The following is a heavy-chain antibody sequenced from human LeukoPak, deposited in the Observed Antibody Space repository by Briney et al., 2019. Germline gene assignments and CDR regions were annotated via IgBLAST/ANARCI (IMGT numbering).Heavy chain of an antibody. CDR2: INPADSDT. CDR1: GYSFTSYW. Sequence: GESLKSSCQGSGYSFTSYWIAWVRQMPGKGLEWMGIINPADSDTRYSPSVQGQVTISADKSISTAYLQWSSLKSSDTAMYYCARRSLSGSYGGHFDYWGRGSLVIVSS. J-gene: IGHJ4*02. D-gene: IGHD4-23*01. CDR3: ARRSLSGSYGGHFDY. V-gene: IGHV5-51*01.